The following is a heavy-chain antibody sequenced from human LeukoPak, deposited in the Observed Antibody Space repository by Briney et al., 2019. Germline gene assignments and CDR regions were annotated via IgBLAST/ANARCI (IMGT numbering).Heavy chain of an antibody. CDR1: GFTFSSYS. Sequence: GGSLTLSCAASGFTFSSYSMSWVRQPHGKGLEWVSSIRGSCGSTYYADSQKGRFTISRDNSKNTLYLQMNSVRAEDTVVYYCAKADSSGRLTDFDYGGRGTLDTVSS. D-gene: IGHD3-10*01. CDR3: AKADSSGRLTDFDY. CDR2: IRGSCGST. J-gene: IGHJ4*02. V-gene: IGHV3-23*01.